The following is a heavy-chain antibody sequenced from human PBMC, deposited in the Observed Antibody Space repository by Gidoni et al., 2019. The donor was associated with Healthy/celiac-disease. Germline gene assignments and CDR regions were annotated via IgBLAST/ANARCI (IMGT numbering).Heavy chain of an antibody. CDR1: GFTFDDYA. D-gene: IGHD3-3*01. Sequence: EVQLVESGVGLVQPGRSLRLSCAACGFTFDDYAMHWVRQAPGKGLEWVSGISWNSGSIGYADSVKGRFTISRDNAKNSLYLQMNSLRAEDTALYYCAKDISDFWSGYYSQYGMDVWGQGTTVTVSS. CDR3: AKDISDFWSGYYSQYGMDV. CDR2: ISWNSGSI. V-gene: IGHV3-9*01. J-gene: IGHJ6*02.